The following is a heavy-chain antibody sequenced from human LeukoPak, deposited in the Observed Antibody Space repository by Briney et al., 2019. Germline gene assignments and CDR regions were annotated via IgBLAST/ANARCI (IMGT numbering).Heavy chain of an antibody. CDR2: INPSGGST. D-gene: IGHD4-17*01. V-gene: IGHV1-46*01. J-gene: IGHJ4*02. Sequence: ASVKVSCKASGYTFTSYYMHWVRQAPGQGLEWMGIINPSGGSTSYAQKFQGRVTMTRDMSTSTVYMELRSLRSDDTAVYYCARDWATYGDFGYFDYWGQGTLVTVSS. CDR3: ARDWATYGDFGYFDY. CDR1: GYTFTSYY.